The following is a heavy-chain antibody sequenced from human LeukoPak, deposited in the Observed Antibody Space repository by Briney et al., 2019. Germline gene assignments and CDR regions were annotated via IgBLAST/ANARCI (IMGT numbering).Heavy chain of an antibody. Sequence: GGSLRLSCAASGFTFSSYSMSWVRQAPGKGLEWVSAISGSGGSTYYADSMKGRFTISRDTSKNTLYLQMNSLRAEDTAVYYCAKSSRDTGGYFAYWGKGTLVTVSP. CDR2: ISGSGGST. J-gene: IGHJ4*02. D-gene: IGHD2-8*02. V-gene: IGHV3-23*01. CDR1: GFTFSSYS. CDR3: AKSSRDTGGYFAY.